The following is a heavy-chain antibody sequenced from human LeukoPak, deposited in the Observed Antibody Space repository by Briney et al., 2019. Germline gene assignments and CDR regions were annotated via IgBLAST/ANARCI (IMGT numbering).Heavy chain of an antibody. CDR1: GFTFSSYA. Sequence: GGYLRRSSAASGFTFSSYAMSWLRPAPGKGLEWVSAISSSGGSTYYAVSVKGRFTISRDNSKNTLYLQMKSLRAEDAAVYYCAKEKGKQLVVYYFDYWGQGTLVTVSS. CDR2: ISSSGGST. CDR3: AKEKGKQLVVYYFDY. D-gene: IGHD6-13*01. V-gene: IGHV3-23*01. J-gene: IGHJ4*02.